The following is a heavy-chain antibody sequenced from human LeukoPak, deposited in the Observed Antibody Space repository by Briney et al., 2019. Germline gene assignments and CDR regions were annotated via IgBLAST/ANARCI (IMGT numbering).Heavy chain of an antibody. Sequence: PGGSLRLSCAASGFTFSSYGMSWVRQAPGKGLEWVSLISGSGGSTYYTDSVKGRFTISRDNSKNTLYLQMNSLRAEDTAIYFCARQEARDYYYEGLDYWGQGNLVTVSS. CDR2: ISGSGGST. CDR1: GFTFSSYG. D-gene: IGHD3-22*01. J-gene: IGHJ4*02. CDR3: ARQEARDYYYEGLDY. V-gene: IGHV3-23*01.